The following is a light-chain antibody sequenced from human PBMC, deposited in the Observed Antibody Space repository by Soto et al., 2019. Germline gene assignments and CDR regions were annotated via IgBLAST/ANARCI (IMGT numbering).Light chain of an antibody. J-gene: IGLJ2*01. V-gene: IGLV2-23*02. Sequence: QSVLTQPASVSGSPGQSITISCTGPSSDVGSYNLVSWYQQYPGKAPKLIIFEVFKRPSGVSHRFSGSKSGNPASLTISGLQAEDEANYSFCSYAGRATYVFGGGTKLTLL. CDR1: SSDVGSYNL. CDR3: CSYAGRATYV. CDR2: EVF.